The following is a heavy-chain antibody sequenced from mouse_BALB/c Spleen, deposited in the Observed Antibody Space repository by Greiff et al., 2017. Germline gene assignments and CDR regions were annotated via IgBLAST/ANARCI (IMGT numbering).Heavy chain of an antibody. J-gene: IGHJ1*01. V-gene: IGHV5-12-2*01. CDR2: ISNGGGST. Sequence: EVKLVESGGGLVQPGGSLKLSCAASGFTFSSYTMSWVRQTPEKRLEWVAYISNGGGSTYYPDTVKGRFTISRDNAKNTLYLQMSSLKSEDTAMYYCARLTYYGSSPWYFDVWGAGTTVTVSS. CDR3: ARLTYYGSSPWYFDV. D-gene: IGHD1-1*01. CDR1: GFTFSSYT.